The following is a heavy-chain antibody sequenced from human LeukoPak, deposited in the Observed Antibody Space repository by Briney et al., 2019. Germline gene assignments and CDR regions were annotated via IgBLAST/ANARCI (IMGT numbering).Heavy chain of an antibody. Sequence: PSETLSLTCAVYGGSFSDYYWSWIRQPPGKGLEWIGEINHSGSTNYNPSLKSRVTISVDTPKNQFSLTLSSVTAADTAVYYCARDPVPDDSNGYYYLSPWGQGTLVTVSS. CDR2: INHSGST. CDR1: GGSFSDYY. CDR3: ARDPVPDDSNGYYYLSP. V-gene: IGHV4-34*01. D-gene: IGHD3-22*01. J-gene: IGHJ5*02.